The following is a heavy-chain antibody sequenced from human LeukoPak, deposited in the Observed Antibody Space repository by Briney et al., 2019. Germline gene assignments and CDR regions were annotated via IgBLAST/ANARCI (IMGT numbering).Heavy chain of an antibody. V-gene: IGHV4-39*07. CDR1: GGSIASSSNY. D-gene: IGHD6-19*01. CDR3: ARDSAFSSGFMRIDY. CDR2: IFYSGNT. Sequence: SETLSLTCTVSGGSIASSSNYWVWIRQPPGKGLEWIGNIFYSGNTYYNPSLKSRVTISVDTSKNQFSLKLSSVTAADTAVYYCARDSAFSSGFMRIDYWGQGTLVTVSS. J-gene: IGHJ4*02.